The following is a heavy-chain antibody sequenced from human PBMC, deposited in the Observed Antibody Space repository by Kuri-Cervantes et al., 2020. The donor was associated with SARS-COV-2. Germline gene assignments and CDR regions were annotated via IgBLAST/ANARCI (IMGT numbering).Heavy chain of an antibody. CDR2: ISGSGGST. Sequence: GGSLRLSCAASGFTFSDYYMSWVRQAPGKGLEWVSAISGSGGSTYYADSVKGRFTISRDNSKNTLYLQMNSLRAEDTAVYYCAKFRGFCSGGSCYRGWFDPWGQGTLVTVSS. CDR1: GFTFSDYY. J-gene: IGHJ5*02. V-gene: IGHV3-23*01. D-gene: IGHD2-15*01. CDR3: AKFRGFCSGGSCYRGWFDP.